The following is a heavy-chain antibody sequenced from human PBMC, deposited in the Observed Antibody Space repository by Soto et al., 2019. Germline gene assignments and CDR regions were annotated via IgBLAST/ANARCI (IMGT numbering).Heavy chain of an antibody. J-gene: IGHJ1*01. Sequence: SVKVSCKASGFTFTRSAVQWVRQARGQRLEWIGWIVVGSGNTNFAQKFQDRVTITADESTSTAYMELSSLRSEDTAVYYCARSPSSPYFQHWGQGTLVTVSS. CDR3: ARSPSSPYFQH. D-gene: IGHD6-13*01. CDR2: IVVGSGNT. V-gene: IGHV1-58*01. CDR1: GFTFTRSA.